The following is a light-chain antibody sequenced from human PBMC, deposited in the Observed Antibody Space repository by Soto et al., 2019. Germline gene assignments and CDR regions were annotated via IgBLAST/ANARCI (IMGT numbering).Light chain of an antibody. CDR3: QQSYSTPYT. V-gene: IGKV1-39*01. CDR2: GAS. J-gene: IGKJ2*01. Sequence: DIQMTQSPSSLSASVGDRVTITCRANQSISNSLTWYQQKPGKAPQFLIFGASSLPGGVPSRFSGSGSGTDFTLTISSLQPEDFATYFCQQSYSTPYTFGQGTKLEIK. CDR1: QSISNS.